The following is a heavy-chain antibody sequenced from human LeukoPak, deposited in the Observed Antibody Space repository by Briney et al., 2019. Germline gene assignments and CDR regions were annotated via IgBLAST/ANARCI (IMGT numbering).Heavy chain of an antibody. CDR1: GFTFSSYA. Sequence: GGSLRLSCAASGFTFSSYAMSWVRQAPGKGLEWVSAISGSGGSTYYADSVKGRFTISRDNSKNTLYLQMNSLRAEDTAVYYCAKEGRGRGYYYYDMDVWGQGTTVTVSS. J-gene: IGHJ6*02. CDR3: AKEGRGRGYYYYDMDV. D-gene: IGHD1-26*01. V-gene: IGHV3-23*01. CDR2: ISGSGGST.